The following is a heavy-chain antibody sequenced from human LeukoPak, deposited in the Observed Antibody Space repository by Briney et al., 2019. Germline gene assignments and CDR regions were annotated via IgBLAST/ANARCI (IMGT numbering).Heavy chain of an antibody. D-gene: IGHD1-26*01. Sequence: SETLSLTCTVSGDSISNNYWTWIRQPPGKGLEWIGYIYYSGSTNYNPSLKSRVTISVDTSRTQFSLRLSSVTAADTAVYYCASFSGSYYDFWGQGTLVTVSS. CDR1: GDSISNNY. CDR3: ASFSGSYYDF. V-gene: IGHV4-59*08. CDR2: IYYSGST. J-gene: IGHJ4*02.